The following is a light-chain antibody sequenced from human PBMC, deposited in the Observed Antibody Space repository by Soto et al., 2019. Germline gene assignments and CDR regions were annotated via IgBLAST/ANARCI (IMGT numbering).Light chain of an antibody. J-gene: IGKJ4*01. CDR1: QSVSDRY. V-gene: IGKV3-20*01. CDR3: QQYGNSPLP. CDR2: AAS. Sequence: EIVLTQSPGTLSLSPGERATLSCRASQSVSDRYLAWYQQKPGQAPRLLIYAASSRATGIPDRFSGSGSGTGFTLTISRLEPEDFAMYYCQQYGNSPLPFGGGTKVEIK.